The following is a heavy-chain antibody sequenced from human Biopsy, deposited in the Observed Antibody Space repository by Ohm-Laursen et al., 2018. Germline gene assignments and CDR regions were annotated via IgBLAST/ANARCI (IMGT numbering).Heavy chain of an antibody. CDR3: AGDINNWNVNY. J-gene: IGHJ4*02. CDR1: GYTLTDLS. CDR2: FAPENGKT. D-gene: IGHD1-20*01. V-gene: IGHV1-24*01. Sequence: ASVKVSCKVSGYTLTDLSMHWVRQAPGKGLEWMGGFAPENGKTIYAQKFQGRATMTEDTSTDTAYMELSNLRSEDTAVYYCAGDINNWNVNYWGQGTLVIVSS.